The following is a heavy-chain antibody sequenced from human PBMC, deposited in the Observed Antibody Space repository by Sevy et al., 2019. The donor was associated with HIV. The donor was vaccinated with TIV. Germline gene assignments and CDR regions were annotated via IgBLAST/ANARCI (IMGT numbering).Heavy chain of an antibody. V-gene: IGHV4-31*03. CDR3: ARDTSPYYYGSGSENNYFDY. CDR2: IYYSGST. CDR1: GGSISSGGYY. D-gene: IGHD3-10*01. J-gene: IGHJ4*02. Sequence: SETLSLTCTVSGGSISSGGYYWSWIRQHPGKGLEWIGYIYYSGSTYYNPSLKSRVTISVDTSKNQFSLTLSFVTAADTAVYYCARDTSPYYYGSGSENNYFDYWGQRTLVTASS.